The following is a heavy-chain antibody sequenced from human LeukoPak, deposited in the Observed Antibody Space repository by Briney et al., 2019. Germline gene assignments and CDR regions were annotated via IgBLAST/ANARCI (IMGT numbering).Heavy chain of an antibody. CDR2: ISYDGSNK. Sequence: GRSLRLSCAASGFTFSSCGMHWVRQAPGKGLEWVAVISYDGSNKYYADSVKGRFTISRDNSKNTLYLQMNSLRAEDTAVYYCAKDRSRYYYGSGSLGAFDIWGQGTMVTVSS. CDR1: GFTFSSCG. CDR3: AKDRSRYYYGSGSLGAFDI. D-gene: IGHD3-10*01. J-gene: IGHJ3*02. V-gene: IGHV3-30*18.